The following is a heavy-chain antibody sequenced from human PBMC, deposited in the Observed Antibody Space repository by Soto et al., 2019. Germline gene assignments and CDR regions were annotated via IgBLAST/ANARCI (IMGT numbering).Heavy chain of an antibody. CDR3: ARTYCSSPSCFNSWFDP. Sequence: PGESLKISCKGSGYTFGTYCIAWVRQMPGKGLEWMGIIYPDDSETKYSPSFQGQVTISADKSVKTAYLQWTSLKASDTAIYYCARTYCSSPSCFNSWFDPWGQGTLVTVSS. CDR1: GYTFGTYC. V-gene: IGHV5-51*01. D-gene: IGHD2-15*01. CDR2: IYPDDSET. J-gene: IGHJ5*02.